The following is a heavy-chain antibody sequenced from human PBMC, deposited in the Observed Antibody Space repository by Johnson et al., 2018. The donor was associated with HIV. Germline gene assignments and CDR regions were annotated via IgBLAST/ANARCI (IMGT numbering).Heavy chain of an antibody. Sequence: VQVVESGGGVVQPGRSLRLSCEASGFMFSRYALAWVRQAPGQGLEWVAVISYAGSNKYYADSVKGRFTISRDNSKNTLYLQMNSLRAEDTAVYYCARPPGVGSVDAFDIWGQGTMVTVSS. J-gene: IGHJ3*02. D-gene: IGHD2-15*01. CDR1: GFMFSRYA. CDR2: ISYAGSNK. V-gene: IGHV3-33*05. CDR3: ARPPGVGSVDAFDI.